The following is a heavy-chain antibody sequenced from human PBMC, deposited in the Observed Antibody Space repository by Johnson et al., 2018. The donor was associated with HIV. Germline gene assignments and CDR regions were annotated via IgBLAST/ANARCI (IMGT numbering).Heavy chain of an antibody. V-gene: IGHV3-30*03. CDR3: ARAHFPYCGGDCYSFAFDI. CDR1: GFSFSSYD. CDR2: ISYDGSNK. J-gene: IGHJ3*02. D-gene: IGHD2-21*02. Sequence: QMLLVESGGGVVQPGRSLRLSCAASGFSFSSYDMHWVRQAPGKGLEWVAVISYDGSNKYYADSVKGRFTISRDNSKNTLFLQMSSLRADDTAVYYCARAHFPYCGGDCYSFAFDIWGQGTVVTVSS.